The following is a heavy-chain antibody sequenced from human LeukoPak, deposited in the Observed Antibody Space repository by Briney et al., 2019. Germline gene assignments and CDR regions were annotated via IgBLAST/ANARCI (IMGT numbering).Heavy chain of an antibody. CDR2: IIPILGIA. CDR1: GGTFSSYA. Sequence: KISCKGSGGTFSSYAISWVRQAPGQGLEWMGRIIPILGIANYAQKFQGRVTITADKSTSTAYMELSSLRSEDTAVYYCARELSSSWYYYYYGMDVWGQGTTVTVSS. D-gene: IGHD6-13*01. V-gene: IGHV1-69*04. J-gene: IGHJ6*02. CDR3: ARELSSSWYYYYYGMDV.